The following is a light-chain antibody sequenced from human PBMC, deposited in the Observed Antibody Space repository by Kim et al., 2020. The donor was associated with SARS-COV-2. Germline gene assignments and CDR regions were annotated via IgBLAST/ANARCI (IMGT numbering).Light chain of an antibody. CDR2: EAS. CDR1: QGISNS. CDR3: QQLSSFPWT. Sequence: DIQLTQSPSFVSASVGDRVSITCRASQGISNSLAWCQQKPGRAPKLLIYEASTLQGGVPSRFSGSGSGTEFTLTISSLQPEDFATYYCQQLSSFPWTFGQGTKVDIK. V-gene: IGKV1-9*01. J-gene: IGKJ1*01.